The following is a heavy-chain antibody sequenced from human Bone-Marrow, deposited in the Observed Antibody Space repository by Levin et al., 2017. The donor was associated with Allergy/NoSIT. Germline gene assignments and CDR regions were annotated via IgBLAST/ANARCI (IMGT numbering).Heavy chain of an antibody. CDR2: ISKDSVTI. CDR3: VRDGGLIDY. D-gene: IGHD3-22*01. J-gene: IGHJ4*02. Sequence: PGGSLRLSCTVSGFSLSDYYMSWIRQPPGKGLEWVSYISKDSVTIYYADSVRGRFTISRDNAKNSLYLQINSLRVDDTAVYYCVRDGGLIDYWGQGTLVTVSS. V-gene: IGHV3-11*01. CDR1: GFSLSDYY.